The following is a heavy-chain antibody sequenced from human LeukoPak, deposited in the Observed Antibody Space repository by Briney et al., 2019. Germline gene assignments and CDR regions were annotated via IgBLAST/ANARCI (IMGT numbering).Heavy chain of an antibody. CDR3: ARAAWWLRLNWFDP. J-gene: IGHJ5*02. Sequence: SETLSLTCAVYGGSFSGYYWSWIRQPPGKGLEWIGSIYYSGSTYYNPSLKSRVTISVDTSKNQFSLKLSSVTAADTAVYYCARAAWWLRLNWFDPWGQGTLVTVSS. CDR2: IYYSGST. CDR1: GGSFSGYY. D-gene: IGHD5-12*01. V-gene: IGHV4-34*01.